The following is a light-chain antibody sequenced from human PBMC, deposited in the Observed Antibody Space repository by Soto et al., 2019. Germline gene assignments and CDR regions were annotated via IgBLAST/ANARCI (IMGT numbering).Light chain of an antibody. V-gene: IGLV2-14*01. CDR2: EAS. Sequence: QSALTQPASVSGSLGQSISISCTGTSSDVGAYNYVSWYQHHPGKVPQVIIYEASNRASGVPNRFSGSKSGNTASLTISGLQTEDEADYYCVSYTTASTWVFGGGTKVTVL. CDR3: VSYTTASTWV. J-gene: IGLJ3*02. CDR1: SSDVGAYNY.